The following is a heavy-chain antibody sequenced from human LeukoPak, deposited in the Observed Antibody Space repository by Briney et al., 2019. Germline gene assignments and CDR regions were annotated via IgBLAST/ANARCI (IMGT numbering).Heavy chain of an antibody. CDR2: IYTSGST. D-gene: IGHD3-3*01. CDR1: GGSISSYY. V-gene: IGHV4-4*07. CDR3: ARDPYYDFWSGYYMYYYYGMDV. J-gene: IGHJ6*02. Sequence: SETLSLTCTVSGGSISSYYWSWVRQPAGKGLEWIGRIYTSGSTNYNPSLKSRVTMSVDTSKNQCSLKLSSVTAADTAVYYCARDPYYDFWSGYYMYYYYGMDVWGQGTTVTVSS.